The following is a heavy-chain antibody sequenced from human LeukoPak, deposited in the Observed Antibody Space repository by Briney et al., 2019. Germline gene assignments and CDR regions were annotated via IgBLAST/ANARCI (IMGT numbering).Heavy chain of an antibody. CDR1: GFSLSTSGMC. CDR3: ARIVLYYYDSSGYYYDY. J-gene: IGHJ4*02. V-gene: IGHV2-70*11. D-gene: IGHD3-22*01. Sequence: SGPTLVNPTQTLTLACTFSGFSLSTSGMCVSWIRQPPGKALEWLARIDWDDDKYYSTSLKTRHTISKDTSKNQVVLTMTNMDPVDTATYYCARIVLYYYDSSGYYYDYWGQGTLVTVSS. CDR2: IDWDDDK.